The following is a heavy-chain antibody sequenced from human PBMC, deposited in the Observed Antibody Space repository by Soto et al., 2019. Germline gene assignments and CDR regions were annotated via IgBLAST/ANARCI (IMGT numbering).Heavy chain of an antibody. J-gene: IGHJ6*02. V-gene: IGHV4-38-2*01. D-gene: IGHD2-2*01. CDR2: LSQNGGT. Sequence: SGALFLNRVVFGFLLNSVHFLGRVRPPPGKGLQWIGSLSQNGGTYRNPSLRSRVTLSVDTSKNQFSLKLTSVTAADAAVYYCAAATLPGARFYGMDVWGQGSTVTVSS. CDR3: AAATLPGARFYGMDV. CDR1: GFLLNSVHF.